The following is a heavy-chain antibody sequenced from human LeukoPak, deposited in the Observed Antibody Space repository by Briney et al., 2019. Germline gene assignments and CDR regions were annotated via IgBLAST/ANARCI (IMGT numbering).Heavy chain of an antibody. D-gene: IGHD4-17*01. V-gene: IGHV3-66*01. Sequence: PGGSLRLSCAASGFTVSSNYMSWVRQAPGKGLEWVSVFYSVGSTYYADSVKGTFTTSRDNSKNTLYLQMNNLRAEDTAVYYCARSLYGYYFDYWGQGTLVTVSS. CDR3: ARSLYGYYFDY. CDR2: FYSVGST. CDR1: GFTVSSNY. J-gene: IGHJ4*02.